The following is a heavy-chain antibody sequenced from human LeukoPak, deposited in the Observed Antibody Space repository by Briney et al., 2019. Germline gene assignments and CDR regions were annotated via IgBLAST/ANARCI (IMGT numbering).Heavy chain of an antibody. J-gene: IGHJ4*02. D-gene: IGHD5-12*01. Sequence: SETLSLTCTVSGYSISSGYYWGWIRQPPGKGLEWIGSIYHSGSTYYNPSLKSRVTISVDTSKNQFSLKLSSVTAADTAVYYCARGTRGYSGYDYLPTDYWGQGTLVTVSS. CDR1: GYSISSGYY. CDR2: IYHSGST. V-gene: IGHV4-38-2*02. CDR3: ARGTRGYSGYDYLPTDY.